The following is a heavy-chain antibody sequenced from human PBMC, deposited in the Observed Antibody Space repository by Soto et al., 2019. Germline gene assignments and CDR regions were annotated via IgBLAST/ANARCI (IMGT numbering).Heavy chain of an antibody. CDR2: IKQDGSEK. D-gene: IGHD5-12*01. J-gene: IGHJ4*02. CDR3: ARAWLRLASRNSGWNS. V-gene: IGHV3-7*01. Sequence: GGSLRLSCAASGFTFSSYWMSWVRQAPGKGLEWVANIKQDGSEKYYVDSVKGRFTISRDNAKNSLYLQMNSLRAEDTAVYYCARAWLRLASRNSGWNSWGQGTLVTVSS. CDR1: GFTFSSYW.